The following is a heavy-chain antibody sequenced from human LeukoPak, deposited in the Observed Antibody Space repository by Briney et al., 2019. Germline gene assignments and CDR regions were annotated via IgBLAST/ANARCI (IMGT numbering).Heavy chain of an antibody. D-gene: IGHD3-16*01. CDR1: GFILSSFA. J-gene: IGHJ1*01. CDR2: ISSRGGNN. Sequence: GGPLRLSCTSSGFILSSFAMSCVRQPPGKGLEWGSSISSRGGNNYYADSMKGRFNISRDNSNKLVYLQMNSLRAEDTAVYYCAKTRNAYTTEYLQDWGQGTLVTVSS. V-gene: IGHV3-23*01. CDR3: AKTRNAYTTEYLQD.